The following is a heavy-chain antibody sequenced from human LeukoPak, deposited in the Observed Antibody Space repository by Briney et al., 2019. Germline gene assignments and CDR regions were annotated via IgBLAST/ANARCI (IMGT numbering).Heavy chain of an antibody. Sequence: SEALSLTCSVSGDSFSSVTDYWAWIRQPPGKGLEWIASGDYSGGTYYNPSLESRVAISADMSKKQISLKLTSVIGADTAVYYCAGERGEEYSSGWYKTNFFDNWGQGIRVTVSS. CDR3: AGERGEEYSSGWYKTNFFDN. D-gene: IGHD6-19*01. J-gene: IGHJ4*02. CDR1: GDSFSSVTDY. V-gene: IGHV4-39*07. CDR2: GDYSGGT.